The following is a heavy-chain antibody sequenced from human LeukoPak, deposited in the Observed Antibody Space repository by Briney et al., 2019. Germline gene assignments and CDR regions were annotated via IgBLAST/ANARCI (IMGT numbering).Heavy chain of an antibody. V-gene: IGHV1-8*01. CDR3: ARGLRGIFGVVIIGLYYFDY. Sequence: DSVKVSCKASGYTFTSYDINWVRQATGQGLEWMGWMNPNSGNTGYAQKFQGRVTMTRNTSISTAYMELSSLRSEDTAVYYCARGLRGIFGVVIIGLYYFDYWDQGTLVTVSS. J-gene: IGHJ4*02. CDR2: MNPNSGNT. CDR1: GYTFTSYD. D-gene: IGHD3-3*01.